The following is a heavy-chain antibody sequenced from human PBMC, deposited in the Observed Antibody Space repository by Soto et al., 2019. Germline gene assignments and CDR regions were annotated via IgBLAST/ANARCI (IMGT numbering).Heavy chain of an antibody. J-gene: IGHJ4*02. CDR2: ISGSGDRT. V-gene: IGHV3-23*01. CDR3: ARDVSGNDFVY. Sequence: EVQLLESGGGLAQRGGSLRLSCAVSGFTFSIYGMNWVRQAPGKGLEWVSSISGSGDRTDYADSVKGRFTISRDNSKNTLFLQMDRLRVEDTAVYYCARDVSGNDFVYWGQGTLVTVSS. CDR1: GFTFSIYG. D-gene: IGHD2-8*01.